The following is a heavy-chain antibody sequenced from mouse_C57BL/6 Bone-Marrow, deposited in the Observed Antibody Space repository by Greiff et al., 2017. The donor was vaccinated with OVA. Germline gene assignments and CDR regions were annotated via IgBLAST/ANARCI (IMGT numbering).Heavy chain of an antibody. D-gene: IGHD1-1*01. Sequence: VQLKESGAELVRPGASVKLSCTASGFNIKDDYMHWVKQRPEQGLEWIGWIDPENGDTEYASKFQGKATITADTSSNTAYLQLSSLTSEDTAVYYCTTWGYYGSSYWFAYGGQGTLVTVSA. J-gene: IGHJ3*01. CDR1: GFNIKDDY. CDR2: IDPENGDT. V-gene: IGHV14-4*01. CDR3: TTWGYYGSSYWFAY.